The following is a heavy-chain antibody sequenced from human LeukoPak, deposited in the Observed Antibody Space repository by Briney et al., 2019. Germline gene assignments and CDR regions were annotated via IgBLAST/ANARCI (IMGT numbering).Heavy chain of an antibody. D-gene: IGHD3-22*01. V-gene: IGHV3-33*01. Sequence: GGSLRLSCAASGFTFSSYGMHWVRQAPGKRLEWVAVIWYDGSNKYYADSVKGRFTISRDNSKNTLYLQMNSLRAEDTAVYYCARAPLYYYDSSGHFDYWGQGTLVTVSS. J-gene: IGHJ4*02. CDR1: GFTFSSYG. CDR3: ARAPLYYYDSSGHFDY. CDR2: IWYDGSNK.